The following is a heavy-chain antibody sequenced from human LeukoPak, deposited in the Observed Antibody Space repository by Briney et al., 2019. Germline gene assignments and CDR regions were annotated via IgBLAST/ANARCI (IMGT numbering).Heavy chain of an antibody. J-gene: IGHJ4*02. Sequence: GGSLRLSCAASGFTFSSYGMHWVRQAPGKGLEWVAVISYDGSNKYYADSVKGRFTISRDNAKNTLYLQMNSLSAEDTAVYYCVKDDFWSGPPSDYWGLGTLVTVSS. CDR2: ISYDGSNK. D-gene: IGHD3-3*01. CDR3: VKDDFWSGPPSDY. CDR1: GFTFSSYG. V-gene: IGHV3-30*18.